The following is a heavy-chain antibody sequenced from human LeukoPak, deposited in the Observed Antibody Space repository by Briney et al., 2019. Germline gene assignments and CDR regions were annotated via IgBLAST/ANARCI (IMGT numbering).Heavy chain of an antibody. D-gene: IGHD2-8*01. V-gene: IGHV4-59*01. CDR3: ARGCRFHY. CDR2: IYYSGST. Sequence: KTSETLSLTCTVSGGSISSYYWSWIRQPPGKGLEWIGYIYYSGSTNYNPSLKSRVTISVDTSKNQFSLKLSSVTAADTAVYYCARGCRFHYWGQGTLVTVSS. CDR1: GGSISSYY. J-gene: IGHJ4*02.